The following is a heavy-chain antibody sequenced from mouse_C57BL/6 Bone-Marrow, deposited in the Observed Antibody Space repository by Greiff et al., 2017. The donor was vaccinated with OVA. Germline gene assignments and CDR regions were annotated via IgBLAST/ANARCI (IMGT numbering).Heavy chain of an antibody. V-gene: IGHV14-4*01. J-gene: IGHJ3*01. CDR1: GFNIKDDY. CDR2: IDPENGDT. CDR3: TPYYYGSSYDAY. D-gene: IGHD1-1*01. Sequence: EVKLQESGAELVRPGASVKLSCTASGFNIKDDYMHWVKQRPEQGLEWIGWIDPENGDTEYASKFQGKATITADTSSNTAYLQLSSLTSEDTAVYYCTPYYYGSSYDAYWGQGTLVTVSA.